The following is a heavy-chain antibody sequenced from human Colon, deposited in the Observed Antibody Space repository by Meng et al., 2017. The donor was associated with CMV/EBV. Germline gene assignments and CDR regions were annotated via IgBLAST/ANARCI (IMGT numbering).Heavy chain of an antibody. V-gene: IGHV3-23*01. CDR1: GFTFSSYA. CDR2: IGGRDDTT. D-gene: IGHD3-3*01. Sequence: GESLKISCAASGFTFSSYAMGWVRQAPGKGLQWVSDIGGRDDTTFYADSVKGRFSISRDNSKNTLYLQMNSLRVEDTAIYYCAKNDYDFWTGYNRYFGYWGQGAVVTVSS. CDR3: AKNDYDFWTGYNRYFGY. J-gene: IGHJ4*02.